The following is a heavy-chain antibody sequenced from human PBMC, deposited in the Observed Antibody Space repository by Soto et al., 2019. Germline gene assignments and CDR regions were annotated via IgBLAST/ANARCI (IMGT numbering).Heavy chain of an antibody. CDR1: GGSISSSSYY. J-gene: IGHJ4*02. Sequence: SETLSLTCTVSGGSISSSSYYWGWIRQPPGKGLEWIGSIYYSGSTYYNPSLKSRVTISVDTSKNQFSLKLSSVTAADTAVYYCASVGYSYGYGNFDYWGQGTLVTVSS. CDR2: IYYSGST. D-gene: IGHD5-18*01. CDR3: ASVGYSYGYGNFDY. V-gene: IGHV4-39*01.